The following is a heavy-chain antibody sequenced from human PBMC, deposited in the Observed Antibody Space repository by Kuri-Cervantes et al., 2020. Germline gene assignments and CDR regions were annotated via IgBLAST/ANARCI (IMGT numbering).Heavy chain of an antibody. CDR1: GYTFTSYY. CDR2: INPSGGST. D-gene: IGHD3-16*02. J-gene: IGHJ3*02. Sequence: ASVKVSCKASGYTFTSYYMHWVRQAPGQGLEWMGIINPSGGSTSYAQKFQGRVTMTRDTSTSTVYMELSSLRSEDTAVYYCARDLSLFAYGPDGVAFDIWGQGTMVTVSS. V-gene: IGHV1-46*01. CDR3: ARDLSLFAYGPDGVAFDI.